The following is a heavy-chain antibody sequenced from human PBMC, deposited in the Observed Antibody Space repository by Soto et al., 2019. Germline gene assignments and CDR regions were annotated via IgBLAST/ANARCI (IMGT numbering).Heavy chain of an antibody. Sequence: QVQLVQSGAEVKKPGASVKVSCKASGNTFTSYDINWVRQATGQGLEWMGWMNPNSGNTGYAQKFQGRVTMTRNTSISTAYMELSSLRSEDTAVYYCAREDTIFGVVVDYYYYYGMDVWGQGTTVTVSS. V-gene: IGHV1-8*01. CDR3: AREDTIFGVVVDYYYYYGMDV. CDR1: GNTFTSYD. D-gene: IGHD3-3*01. J-gene: IGHJ6*02. CDR2: MNPNSGNT.